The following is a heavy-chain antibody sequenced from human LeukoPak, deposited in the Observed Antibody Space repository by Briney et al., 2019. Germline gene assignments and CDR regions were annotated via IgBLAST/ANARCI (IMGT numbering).Heavy chain of an antibody. CDR1: GFTFSSYW. D-gene: IGHD5-18*01. J-gene: IGHJ4*02. Sequence: GGSLRLSCAASGFTFSSYWMSWVRQAPGKGLEWVSGISWNSGSIGYADSVKGRFTISRDNAKNSLYLQMNSLRAEDTALYYCAKGGDTAMDPFDYWGQGTLVTVSS. CDR3: AKGGDTAMDPFDY. CDR2: ISWNSGSI. V-gene: IGHV3-9*01.